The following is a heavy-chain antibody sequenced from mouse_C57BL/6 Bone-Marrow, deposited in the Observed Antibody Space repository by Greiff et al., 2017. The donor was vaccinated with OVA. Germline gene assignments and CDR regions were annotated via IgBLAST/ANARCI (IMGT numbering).Heavy chain of an antibody. V-gene: IGHV5-2*01. CDR3: ARLNDYDGYYAMDY. J-gene: IGHJ4*01. D-gene: IGHD2-4*01. CDR2: INSDGGST. CDR1: EYEFPSHD. Sequence: EVKLMESGGGLVQPGESLKLSCESNEYEFPSHDMSWVRKTPEKRLELVAAINSDGGSTYYPDTMERRFIISRDNTKKTLYLQMSSLRSEDTALYYCARLNDYDGYYAMDYWGQGTSVTVSS.